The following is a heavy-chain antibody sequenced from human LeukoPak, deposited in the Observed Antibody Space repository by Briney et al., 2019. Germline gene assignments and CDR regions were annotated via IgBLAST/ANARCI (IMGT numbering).Heavy chain of an antibody. D-gene: IGHD6-19*01. J-gene: IGHJ4*02. Sequence: GGSLRLSCAASGFAFSSYSMNWVRQAPGKGLEWVSSISSSSSYIYYADSVKGRFTISRDNAKNSLYLQMSSLRAEDTAVYYCARDSGSGWFGKFFDYWGQGTLVTVSS. V-gene: IGHV3-21*01. CDR1: GFAFSSYS. CDR2: ISSSSSYI. CDR3: ARDSGSGWFGKFFDY.